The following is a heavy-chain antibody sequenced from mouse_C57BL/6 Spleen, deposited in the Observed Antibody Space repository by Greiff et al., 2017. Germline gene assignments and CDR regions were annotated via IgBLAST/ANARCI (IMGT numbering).Heavy chain of an antibody. Sequence: QVQLQQSGAELVRPGTSVKVSCKASGYAFTNYLIEWVKQRPGQGLEWIGVINPGSGGTSYNEKFQGKGTLTADKSSSTAYMQLSSLTSEASAVYFCVVRFAYWGQGTLVTVSA. CDR1: GYAFTNYL. V-gene: IGHV1-54*01. CDR2: INPGSGGT. D-gene: IGHD1-1*02. CDR3: VVRFAY. J-gene: IGHJ3*01.